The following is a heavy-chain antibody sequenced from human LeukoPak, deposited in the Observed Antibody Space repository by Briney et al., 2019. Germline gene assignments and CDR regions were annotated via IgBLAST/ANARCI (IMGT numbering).Heavy chain of an antibody. J-gene: IGHJ4*02. CDR3: VRHDYDSSGVFPHSFDY. CDR2: ISAYNGNT. CDR1: GYTFTSYG. V-gene: IGHV1-18*01. Sequence: ASVKVSCKASGYTFTSYGISWVRQAPGQGLEWMGWISAYNGNTNYAQKLQGRVTMTTDTSTSTAYMELRSLRSDDTAVYYCVRHDYDSSGVFPHSFDYWGQGTLVTVSS. D-gene: IGHD3-22*01.